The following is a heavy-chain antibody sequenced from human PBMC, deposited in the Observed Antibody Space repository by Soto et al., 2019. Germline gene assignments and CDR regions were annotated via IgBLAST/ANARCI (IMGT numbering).Heavy chain of an antibody. D-gene: IGHD1-20*01. V-gene: IGHV3-48*01. CDR1: GFTFSSYN. J-gene: IGHJ4*02. CDR3: ASTPITGTTN. CDR2: ISSSSSTI. Sequence: EVQLVESGGGLVQPGGSLRLSCAASGFTFSSYNMNWVRQAPGKGLEWVSYISSSSSTIYYADSVKGRFTISRDNAKNSLYLQMNSLRAEDTAVYYCASTPITGTTNWGQGTLVTVSS.